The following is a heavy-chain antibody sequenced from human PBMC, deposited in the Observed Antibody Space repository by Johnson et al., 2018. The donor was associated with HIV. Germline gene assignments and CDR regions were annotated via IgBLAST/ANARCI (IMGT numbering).Heavy chain of an antibody. CDR2: IKQDGSEK. Sequence: VQLVESGGGLVKPGGSLRLSCAVSTFTFSDYYMRWIRQAPGKGLEWVANIKQDGSEKYYVDSGEGRFTISRDNSKNTLYLQMNSLRAEDTAVYYCARDEGGNSDAFDIWGQGTMVTVSS. V-gene: IGHV3-7*03. CDR3: ARDEGGNSDAFDI. D-gene: IGHD4-23*01. CDR1: TFTFSDYY. J-gene: IGHJ3*02.